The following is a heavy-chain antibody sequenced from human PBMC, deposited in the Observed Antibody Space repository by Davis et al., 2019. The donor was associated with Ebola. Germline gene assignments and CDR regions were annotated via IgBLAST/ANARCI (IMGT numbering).Heavy chain of an antibody. Sequence: GESLKISCKGSGYSFTNYWIGWVRRMPGKGLEWVGIIYPSDSDTKYSPSFQGQVTISGDKSISTAYLQWSSLKASDTAMYYCARTLNSGYRDRFDIWGQGTMVTVSS. CDR2: IYPSDSDT. CDR3: ARTLNSGYRDRFDI. V-gene: IGHV5-51*01. CDR1: GYSFTNYW. J-gene: IGHJ3*02. D-gene: IGHD3-22*01.